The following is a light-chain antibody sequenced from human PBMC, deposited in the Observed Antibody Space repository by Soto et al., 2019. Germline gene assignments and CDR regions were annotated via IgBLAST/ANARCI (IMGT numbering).Light chain of an antibody. Sequence: EIVLTQSPGTLYLSPGERATLFCRASQSFTTSQLAWYQQRPGQAPRVLIFGASRRATGIPDRVSGSGSGTDFTLTISRLEPEDSAVYYCQQYASSPRTFGQGTTVEIK. CDR3: QQYASSPRT. CDR2: GAS. J-gene: IGKJ1*01. CDR1: QSFTTSQ. V-gene: IGKV3-20*01.